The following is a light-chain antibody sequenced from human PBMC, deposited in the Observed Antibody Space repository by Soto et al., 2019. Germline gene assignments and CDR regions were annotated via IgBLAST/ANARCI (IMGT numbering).Light chain of an antibody. CDR1: QTVGSDY. CDR3: QQYRTSTQT. J-gene: IGKJ1*01. Sequence: EIVLTQSPGTLSLSPGESATLSCRASQTVGSDYLAWYQQRPGQAPRLLIYGTSSRATGIPDRFSGSGSGTDFTLTISRLEHEDFAVYYCQQYRTSTQTFGQGTKVDIK. CDR2: GTS. V-gene: IGKV3-20*01.